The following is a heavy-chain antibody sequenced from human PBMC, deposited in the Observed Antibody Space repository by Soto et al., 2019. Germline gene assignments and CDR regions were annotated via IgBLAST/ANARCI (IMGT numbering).Heavy chain of an antibody. CDR1: GYSFTSYW. V-gene: IGHV5-51*01. CDR3: ARGYCTTTTCDPWFDP. D-gene: IGHD2-2*01. Sequence: WESLKISCTGVGYSFTSYWIGWVRQMPGKGLEWMGIIYPGDSDTRYSPSFQGQVTISADKSITTAYLQWSSLKASDTAMYYCARGYCTTTTCDPWFDPWGQGTLVTVSS. J-gene: IGHJ5*02. CDR2: IYPGDSDT.